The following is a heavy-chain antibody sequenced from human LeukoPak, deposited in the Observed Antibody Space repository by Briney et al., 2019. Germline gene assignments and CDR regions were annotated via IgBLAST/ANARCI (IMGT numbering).Heavy chain of an antibody. V-gene: IGHV4-4*07. D-gene: IGHD4-23*01. CDR2: IYSSGST. Sequence: PSETLSLTCSVSGGSIDSYYCSWIRQPAGKGLEWIGRIYSSGSTNYNPSLKGRVSMSVDTSKNQFSLKLTSVTAADTAVYYCARGGKATVVTMWGQGILVTVSS. CDR3: ARGGKATVVTM. CDR1: GGSIDSYY. J-gene: IGHJ4*02.